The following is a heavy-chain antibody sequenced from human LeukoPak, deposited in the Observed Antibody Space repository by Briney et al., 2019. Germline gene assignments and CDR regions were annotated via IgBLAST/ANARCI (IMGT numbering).Heavy chain of an antibody. J-gene: IGHJ4*02. Sequence: PSETLSLTCTVSGGSISSYYWSWIRQPPGKGLEWTGYIYHSGSTNYNPSLKSRVTISVDTSQNQFYLKLSSVTAADTAVYYCARDGYSGSDALWGQGTLVTVSS. CDR1: GGSISSYY. CDR3: ARDGYSGSDAL. CDR2: IYHSGST. V-gene: IGHV4-59*01. D-gene: IGHD5-12*01.